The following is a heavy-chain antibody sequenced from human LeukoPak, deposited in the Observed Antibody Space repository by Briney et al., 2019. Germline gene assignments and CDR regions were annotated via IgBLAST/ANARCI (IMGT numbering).Heavy chain of an antibody. CDR3: ARISSYDFWSGYHDYYYYGMDV. CDR1: GGSISSSSYY. V-gene: IGHV4-39*01. Sequence: SETLSLTCTVSGGSISSSSYYWGWIRQPPGKGLEWIGSIYYSGSTYYNPSLKSRVTISVDTSKNQFSLKLGSVTAADTAVYYCARISSYDFWSGYHDYYYYGMDVWGQGTTVTVSS. D-gene: IGHD3-3*01. J-gene: IGHJ6*02. CDR2: IYYSGST.